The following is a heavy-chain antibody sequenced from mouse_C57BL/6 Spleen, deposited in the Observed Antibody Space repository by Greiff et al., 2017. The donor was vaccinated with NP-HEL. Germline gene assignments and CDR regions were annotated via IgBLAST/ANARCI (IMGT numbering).Heavy chain of an antibody. J-gene: IGHJ4*01. V-gene: IGHV1-80*01. CDR1: GYAFSSYW. D-gene: IGHD2-2*01. CDR2: IYPGDGDT. Sequence: LQESGAELVKPGASVKISCKASGYAFSSYWMNWVKQRPGKGLEWIGQIYPGDGDTNYNGKFKGKATLTADKSSSTAYMQLSSLTSEDSAVYFCAQGLRRGVMDYWGQGTSVTVSS. CDR3: AQGLRRGVMDY.